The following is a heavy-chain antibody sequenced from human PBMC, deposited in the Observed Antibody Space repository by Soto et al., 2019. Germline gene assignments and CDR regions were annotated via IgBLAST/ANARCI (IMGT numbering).Heavy chain of an antibody. CDR1: GYSFAKYW. D-gene: IGHD3-10*01. CDR3: ARNRLRQYYYGMDV. J-gene: IGHJ6*02. Sequence: PGEFLKISCQGYGYSFAKYWIAWVRQMPGKGLEWVGVIYPGDSDTRYSPSFRGQVTISADKSISHVYLQWSSLKASDTAMYYCARNRLRQYYYGMDVWGQGTTVTVSS. V-gene: IGHV5-51*01. CDR2: IYPGDSDT.